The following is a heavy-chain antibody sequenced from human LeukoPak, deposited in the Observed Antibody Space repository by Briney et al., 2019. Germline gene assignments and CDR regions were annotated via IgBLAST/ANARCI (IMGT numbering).Heavy chain of an antibody. Sequence: GGSLRLSCAASGFTFSNAWMSWVRQAPGKGLEWVGRIKSKTDGGTTDYAAPVKGRFTISRDDSKNTLYLQMNSLKTEDTAVYYCTTTRYFDWLWDYWGQGTLVIVSS. CDR2: IKSKTDGGTT. CDR3: TTTRYFDWLWDY. V-gene: IGHV3-15*01. D-gene: IGHD3-9*01. CDR1: GFTFSNAW. J-gene: IGHJ4*02.